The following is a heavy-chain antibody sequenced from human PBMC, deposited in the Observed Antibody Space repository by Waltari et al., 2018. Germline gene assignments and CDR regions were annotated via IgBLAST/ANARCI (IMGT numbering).Heavy chain of an antibody. J-gene: IGHJ6*02. CDR2: ISSSGSNR. CDR3: ARDGVLMVYAFYYYYGMDV. V-gene: IGHV3-48*03. CDR1: GFTFSSYE. D-gene: IGHD2-8*01. Sequence: EVQLVESGGGLVQPGGSLRLSCAASGFTFSSYEMNWIRQAPGKRREWVSNISSSGSNRYYADSVKGRFTISRDNAKNSLYLQMNSLRAEDTAVYYCARDGVLMVYAFYYYYGMDVWGQGTTVTVSS.